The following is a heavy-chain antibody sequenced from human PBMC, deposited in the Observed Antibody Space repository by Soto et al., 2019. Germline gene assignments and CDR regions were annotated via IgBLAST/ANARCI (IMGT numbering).Heavy chain of an antibody. CDR3: ARHYYYDSSGYYPLYYYGMDV. Sequence: GASVKVSCKASGGAFSSYAISGVRQAPGQVLEWMGGIIPIFGTANYAQKFQGRVTITADESTSTAYMELSSLRSEDTAVYYCARHYYYDSSGYYPLYYYGMDVWGQGTTVTVSS. D-gene: IGHD3-22*01. V-gene: IGHV1-69*13. CDR2: IIPIFGTA. CDR1: GGAFSSYA. J-gene: IGHJ6*02.